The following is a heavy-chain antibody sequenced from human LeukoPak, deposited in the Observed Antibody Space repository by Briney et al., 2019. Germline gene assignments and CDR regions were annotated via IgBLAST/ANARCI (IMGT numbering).Heavy chain of an antibody. CDR1: GGTFSSYA. J-gene: IGHJ4*02. CDR2: IIPIFGTA. Sequence: GASVKVSCKASGGTFSSYAISWVRQAPGQGLEWMGGIIPIFGTANYAQKFQGRVTITADESTSTAYMELSSLRSEDTAVYYCARDTGDIVVVPAAYWGQGTLVTVSS. CDR3: ARDTGDIVVVPAAY. V-gene: IGHV1-69*13. D-gene: IGHD2-2*01.